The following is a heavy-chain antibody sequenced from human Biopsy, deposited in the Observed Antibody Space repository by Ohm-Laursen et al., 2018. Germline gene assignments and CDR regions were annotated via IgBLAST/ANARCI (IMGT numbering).Heavy chain of an antibody. CDR1: GFTFNNYG. V-gene: IGHV3-23*01. D-gene: IGHD4-17*01. CDR3: ASDLNGDPSAFDY. CDR2: IDSSAAST. Sequence: SLRLSCAAPGFTFNNYGMQWVRQAPGKGLDWVSSIDSSAASTFYADSVKGRFTISRDNSKNTLFLQMNSLRAADTAIYYCASDLNGDPSAFDYWGQGTPVTVSS. J-gene: IGHJ4*02.